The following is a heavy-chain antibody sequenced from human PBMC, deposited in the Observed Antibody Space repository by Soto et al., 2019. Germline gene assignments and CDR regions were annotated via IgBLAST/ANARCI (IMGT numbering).Heavy chain of an antibody. CDR3: ARDFEY. Sequence: GGSLRLSCEASGFTFSTFWMHWVRQAPGKGLVWVSRINSDGSSTYYADSVKGRVTISRDNAKNTLYLQLISLRPEDTAVYYCARDFEYWGQGTLVTVSS. CDR2: INSDGSST. J-gene: IGHJ4*02. V-gene: IGHV3-74*01. CDR1: GFTFSTFW.